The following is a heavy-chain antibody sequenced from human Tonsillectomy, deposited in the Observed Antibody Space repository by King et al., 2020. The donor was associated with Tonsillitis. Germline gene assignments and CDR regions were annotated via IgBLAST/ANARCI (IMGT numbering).Heavy chain of an antibody. CDR1: GYTLTELS. D-gene: IGHD2-2*01. CDR2: FDPEDGET. Sequence: QLVQSGAEVKKPGASVKVSCKVSGYTLTELSMHWVRQAPGKGLEWMGGFDPEDGETIYAQKFQGRVTMTEDTSTDTAYMELTSLRSADTAVYYCATFEFVPADTPEVYYYYGMDVWGQGTTVTVSS. V-gene: IGHV1-24*01. CDR3: ATFEFVPADTPEVYYYYGMDV. J-gene: IGHJ6*02.